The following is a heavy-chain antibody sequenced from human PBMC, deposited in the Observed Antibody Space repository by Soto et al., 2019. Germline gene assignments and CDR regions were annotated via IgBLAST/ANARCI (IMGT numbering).Heavy chain of an antibody. V-gene: IGHV3-11*01. CDR3: ARDSAVVTSYDYYGMDV. CDR2: ISSSGSTI. D-gene: IGHD2-21*02. J-gene: IGHJ6*02. Sequence: GGSLRLSCAASGFTFSDYYMSWIRQAPGKGLEWVSYISSSGSTIYYADSVKGRFTISRDNAKNSLYLQMNSLRAEDTAVYYCARDSAVVTSYDYYGMDVWGQGTTVTVS. CDR1: GFTFSDYY.